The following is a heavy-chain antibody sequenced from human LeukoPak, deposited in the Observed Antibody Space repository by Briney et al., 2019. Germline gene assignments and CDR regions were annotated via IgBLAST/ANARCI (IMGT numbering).Heavy chain of an antibody. V-gene: IGHV3-7*01. CDR3: ARRRCSSTSCFIDY. D-gene: IGHD2-2*01. CDR2: IKQDGSEK. CDR1: GFTFRNCW. Sequence: GGSLRLSCAASGFTFRNCWMSWVRQAPGKGLEWVANIKQDGSEKYYVDSVKGRFTISRDNAKKSLYLQMNSLRAEDTAVYYCARRRCSSTSCFIDYWGQGTLVTVSS. J-gene: IGHJ4*02.